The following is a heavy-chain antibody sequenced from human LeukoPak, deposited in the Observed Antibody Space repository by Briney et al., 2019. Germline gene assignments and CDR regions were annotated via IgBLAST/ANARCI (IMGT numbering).Heavy chain of an antibody. CDR3: ARDLRDYGGYYYYYGMDV. J-gene: IGHJ6*02. V-gene: IGHV4-4*02. D-gene: IGHD3-16*01. CDR2: IYHSGNI. CDR1: GGSISSSNW. Sequence: SETLSLTCAVSGGSISSSNWWSWVRQPPGKGLEWIGEIYHSGNINYNPSLKSRVTMSVDKSKNQFSLKLSSVTAADTAVYYCARDLRDYGGYYYYYGMDVWGQGTTVTVSS.